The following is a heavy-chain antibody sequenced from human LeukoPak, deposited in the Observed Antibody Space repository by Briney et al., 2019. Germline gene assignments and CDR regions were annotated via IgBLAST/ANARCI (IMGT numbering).Heavy chain of an antibody. J-gene: IGHJ4*02. Sequence: PGGSLRLSCAASGFTFSSYAMHWVRQAPGKGLEWVAVISYDGSNKYYADSVKGRFTISRDNSKNTLYLQMNSLRAEDTAVYYWAKTARGGGVFDYWGQGTLVTVSS. D-gene: IGHD3-10*01. CDR2: ISYDGSNK. CDR3: AKTARGGGVFDY. CDR1: GFTFSSYA. V-gene: IGHV3-30*04.